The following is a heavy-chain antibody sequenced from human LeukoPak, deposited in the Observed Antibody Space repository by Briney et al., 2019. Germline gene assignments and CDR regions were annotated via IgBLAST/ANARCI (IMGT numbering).Heavy chain of an antibody. CDR2: TYYSGST. J-gene: IGHJ4*02. Sequence: SETLSLTCTVSGGSISSSSYYWGWIRQPPGKGLEWIGSTYYSGSTYYNPSLKSRVTISVDTSKNQFSLKLSSVTAADTAVYYCATQRITMVRGVIITWYYFDYWGQGTLVTVSS. CDR3: ATQRITMVRGVIITWYYFDY. V-gene: IGHV4-39*01. D-gene: IGHD3-10*01. CDR1: GGSISSSSYY.